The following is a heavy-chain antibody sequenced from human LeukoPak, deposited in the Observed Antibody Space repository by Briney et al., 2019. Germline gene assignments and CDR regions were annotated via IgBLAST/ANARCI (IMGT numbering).Heavy chain of an antibody. CDR2: INHSGST. Sequence: SETLSLTCAVYGGSFSGYYWSWIRQPPGKGLEWIGEINHSGSTNYNPSLKSRVTISVDTSKTQFSLKLSSVTAADTAVYYCARPRITIFGVVINRYYFDYWGQGTLVTVSS. D-gene: IGHD3-3*01. V-gene: IGHV4-34*01. CDR1: GGSFSGYY. CDR3: ARPRITIFGVVINRYYFDY. J-gene: IGHJ4*02.